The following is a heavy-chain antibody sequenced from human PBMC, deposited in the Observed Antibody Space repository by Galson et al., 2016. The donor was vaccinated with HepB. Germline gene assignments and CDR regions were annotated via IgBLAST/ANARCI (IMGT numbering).Heavy chain of an antibody. CDR3: AKDNYDGTGSYYPYKYYGMDV. Sequence: SLRLSCAASGFTFSSYWMSWVRQAPGKGLEWVANIKQDANEKNYVGSVRGRFSISRDNAKNSLYLQMNSLRAEDTAVYYCAKDNYDGTGSYYPYKYYGMDVWGQGTTVTVSS. D-gene: IGHD3-10*01. CDR2: IKQDANEK. V-gene: IGHV3-7*01. J-gene: IGHJ6*02. CDR1: GFTFSSYW.